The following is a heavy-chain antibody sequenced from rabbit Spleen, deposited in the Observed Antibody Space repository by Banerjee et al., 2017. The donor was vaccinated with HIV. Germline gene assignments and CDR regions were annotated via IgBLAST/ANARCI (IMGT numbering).Heavy chain of an antibody. CDR1: GFSLSNNYW. J-gene: IGHJ4*01. CDR3: ARLTPFTEAHV. D-gene: IGHD3-1*01. CDR2: VSTGNRDIT. Sequence: QSLEESGGDLVKPGASLTLTCTASGFSLSNNYWICWVRQAPGKGLEWIACVSTGNRDITYYATWVSGRFTISSHNAQNTLYLQLNSLTAADTATYFCARLTPFTEAHVWGPGTLVTVS. V-gene: IGHV1S40*01.